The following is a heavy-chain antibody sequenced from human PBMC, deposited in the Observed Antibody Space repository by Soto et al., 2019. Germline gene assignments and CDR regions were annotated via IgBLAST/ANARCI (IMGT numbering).Heavy chain of an antibody. CDR2: IIPIFGTT. J-gene: IGHJ6*02. D-gene: IGHD1-7*01. V-gene: IGHV1-69*06. CDR1: GGTFSSFA. Sequence: QVHLVQSGAEVKKPGSSVKVSCKASGGTFSSFAISWVRQAPGQGLEWMGGIIPIFGTTNYAQKFQGRVTITADKSTSTAYMELSSLRSEDTAVYYCARGWRTTWLYYYGMDVWGQGTTVTVSS. CDR3: ARGWRTTWLYYYGMDV.